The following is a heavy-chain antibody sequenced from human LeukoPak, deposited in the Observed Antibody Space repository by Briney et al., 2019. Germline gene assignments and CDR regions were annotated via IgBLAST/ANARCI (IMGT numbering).Heavy chain of an antibody. V-gene: IGHV1-8*01. CDR2: MNPNSGNT. J-gene: IGHJ4*02. Sequence: ASVKVSCKVSGYTFTSYDINWVRQATGQGLEWMGWMNPNSGNTGYAQKFQGRVTMTRNTSISTAYMELSSLRSEDTAVYYCARGLGKRPQRDLDYWGQGTLVTVSS. CDR1: GYTFTSYD. CDR3: ARGLGKRPQRDLDY.